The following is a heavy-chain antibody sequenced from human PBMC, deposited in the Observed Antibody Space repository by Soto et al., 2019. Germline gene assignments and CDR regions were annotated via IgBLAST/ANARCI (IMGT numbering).Heavy chain of an antibody. D-gene: IGHD3-10*01. V-gene: IGHV3-11*01. CDR1: GFTFSDYY. J-gene: IGHJ5*02. Sequence: PWGSLRLSCAASGFTFSDYYMNWIRQAPGKGLEWVSYITSSGRTTYYADSVKGRFTISRDNAKNSLYLQMNSLRAEDTAVYYCAKVGPYDSGSYMFRYNWFGPWGPGTLVPVSS. CDR2: ITSSGRTT. CDR3: AKVGPYDSGSYMFRYNWFGP.